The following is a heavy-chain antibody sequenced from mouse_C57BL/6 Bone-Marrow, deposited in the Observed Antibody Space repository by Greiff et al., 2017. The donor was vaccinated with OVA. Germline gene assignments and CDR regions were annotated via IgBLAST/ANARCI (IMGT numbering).Heavy chain of an antibody. CDR2: ISSGGSYT. V-gene: IGHV5-6*02. J-gene: IGHJ3*01. CDR1: GFTFSSYG. Sequence: DVKLVESGGDLVKPGGSLKLSCAASGFTFSSYGMSWVRQTPDKRLEWVATISSGGSYTYYPARVKGRFTISRDNAKNTLYLQMSSLKSEDTAMYYCARQDYDDGAWFAYWGQGTLVTVSA. CDR3: ARQDYDDGAWFAY. D-gene: IGHD2-4*01.